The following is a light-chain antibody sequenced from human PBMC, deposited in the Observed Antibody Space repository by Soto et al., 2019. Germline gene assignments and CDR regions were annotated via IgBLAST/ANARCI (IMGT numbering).Light chain of an antibody. CDR1: SSDVGGYNN. J-gene: IGLJ2*01. CDR3: SPYAGSNNLV. Sequence: QSALTQPPSASGSPGQSVTISCTGTSSDVGGYNNVSWYQQHPGKAPKLMIYEVSKRPSGVPDRFSGSKSGNTASLPVSGLQAEGEADYYCSPYAGSNNLVFGGGTKLTVL. V-gene: IGLV2-8*01. CDR2: EVS.